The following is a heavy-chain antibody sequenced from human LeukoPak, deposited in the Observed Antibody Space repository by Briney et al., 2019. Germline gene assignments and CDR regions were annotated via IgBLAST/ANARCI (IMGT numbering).Heavy chain of an antibody. J-gene: IGHJ4*02. CDR3: ATAPRPDYFDY. CDR2: MDPNSGNT. CDR1: GYTFTTYD. V-gene: IGHV1-8*03. Sequence: GASVKVSCKASGYTFTTYDINWVRQATGQGLEWMGWMDPNSGNTVYAQKFQGRVTITRNTSINTAYMELSSLRSEDTAVYYCATAPRPDYFDYWGQGTLVTVSS.